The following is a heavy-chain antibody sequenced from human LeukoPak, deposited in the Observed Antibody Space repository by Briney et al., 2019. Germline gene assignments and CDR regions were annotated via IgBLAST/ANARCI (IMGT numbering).Heavy chain of an antibody. J-gene: IGHJ6*03. CDR2: IYGTSSA. V-gene: IGHV3-53*01. CDR1: GLTVSSNY. CDR3: ASNEYSSSWSYYYYYYMDV. D-gene: IGHD6-13*01. Sequence: TGGSLRISCAASGLTVSSNYMSRVRQAPVNGLPPVSVIYGTSSAYYADSVKGRFTISRDNSKNTLYLQMNSLRAEDTAVYYCASNEYSSSWSYYYYYYMDVWGKGTTVTVSS.